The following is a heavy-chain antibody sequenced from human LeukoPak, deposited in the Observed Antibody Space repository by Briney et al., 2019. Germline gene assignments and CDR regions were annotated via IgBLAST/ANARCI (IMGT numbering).Heavy chain of an antibody. CDR1: GFTFSGYG. Sequence: GGSLRLSCVASGFTFSGYGMHWVRQAPGKGVEWVSAISGSGGSTYYADSVKGRFTISRDNSKNTLYLQMNSLRAEDTAVYYCAKDAVAAAGISAFDIWGQGTMVTVSS. CDR2: ISGSGGST. J-gene: IGHJ3*02. CDR3: AKDAVAAAGISAFDI. V-gene: IGHV3-23*01. D-gene: IGHD6-13*01.